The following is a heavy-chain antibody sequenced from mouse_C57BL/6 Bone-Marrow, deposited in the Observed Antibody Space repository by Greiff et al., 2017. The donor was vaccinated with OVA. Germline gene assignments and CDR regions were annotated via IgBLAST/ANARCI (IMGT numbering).Heavy chain of an antibody. CDR3: ARPYYYGSSYGDYAMDY. CDR1: GYTFTSYW. V-gene: IGHV1-55*01. D-gene: IGHD1-1*01. Sequence: QVQLQQPGAELVKPGASVKISCKASGYTFTSYWITWVKQRPGQGLEWIGDIYPGSGSTNYNEKFKSKATLTVDTSSSTAYMQLSSLTSEYSAVYYCARPYYYGSSYGDYAMDYWGQGTSVTVSS. J-gene: IGHJ4*01. CDR2: IYPGSGST.